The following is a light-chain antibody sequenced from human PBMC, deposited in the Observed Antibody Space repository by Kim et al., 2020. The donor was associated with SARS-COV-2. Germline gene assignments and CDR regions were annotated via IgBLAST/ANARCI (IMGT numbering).Light chain of an antibody. CDR3: AAWDDSLSGYV. V-gene: IGLV1-47*02. J-gene: IGLJ1*01. CDR1: SSNIGSNY. Sequence: GQRVTISGSGSSSNIGSNYVYWYQQLPGTAPKLLISSNNQRPSGVPDRFSGSKSGTSASLAISGLRSEDEADYYCAAWDDSLSGYVFGTGTKVTVL. CDR2: SNN.